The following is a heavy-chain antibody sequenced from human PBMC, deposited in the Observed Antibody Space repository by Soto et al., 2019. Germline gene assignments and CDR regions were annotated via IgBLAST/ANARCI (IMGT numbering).Heavy chain of an antibody. CDR2: IYYSGST. D-gene: IGHD3-22*01. CDR1: GGSISSGDYY. CDR3: ARANYYDSSGLDHRYGIDV. Sequence: TLSLTCTVSGGSISSGDYYWSWIRQPPGKCLEWIGYIYYSGSTYYNPSLKSRVTISVDTSKNQFSLKLSSVTAADTAVYYCARANYYDSSGLDHRYGIDVWGQGTTVTVSS. V-gene: IGHV4-30-4*01. J-gene: IGHJ6*02.